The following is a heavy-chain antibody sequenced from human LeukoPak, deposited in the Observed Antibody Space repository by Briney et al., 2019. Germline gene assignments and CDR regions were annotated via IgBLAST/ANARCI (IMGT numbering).Heavy chain of an antibody. D-gene: IGHD3-22*01. V-gene: IGHV3-53*01. J-gene: IGHJ4*02. CDR3: TRSGYRHPYHFDS. CDR1: GFTFDDYG. CDR2: LYTGGGT. Sequence: GGSLRLSCAASGFTFDDYGMSWVRQAPGKGLEWVSVLYTGGGTDHADSVKGRFTISRDNSKNTLSLHMSSLRAEDTAIYYCTRSGYRHPYHFDSWGQGTLVTVSS.